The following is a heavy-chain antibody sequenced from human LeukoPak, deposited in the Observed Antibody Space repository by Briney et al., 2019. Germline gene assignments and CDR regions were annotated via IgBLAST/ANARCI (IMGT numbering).Heavy chain of an antibody. CDR2: INPNSGGT. V-gene: IGHV1-2*02. Sequence: GASVKVSCKASGYTFTGCYMHWVRQAPGQGLEWMGWINPNSGGTNYAQKFQGRVTMTRDTSISTAYMELSRLRSDDTAVYYCARDNYDSSGYNLFDYWGQGTLVTVSS. J-gene: IGHJ4*02. D-gene: IGHD3-22*01. CDR3: ARDNYDSSGYNLFDY. CDR1: GYTFTGCY.